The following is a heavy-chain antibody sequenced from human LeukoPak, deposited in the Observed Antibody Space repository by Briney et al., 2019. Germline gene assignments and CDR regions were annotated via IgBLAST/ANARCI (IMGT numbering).Heavy chain of an antibody. Sequence: GGSLRLSCAASGFTFSDYYMSWIRQAPGKGLEWVSYISSSGSTIYYADSVKGRFTISRDNAKNSLYLQMNSLRAEDTAVYYFARGEDSSMITFGGVIVLFDYWGQGTLVTVSS. D-gene: IGHD3-16*02. J-gene: IGHJ4*02. CDR1: GFTFSDYY. CDR3: ARGEDSSMITFGGVIVLFDY. V-gene: IGHV3-11*01. CDR2: ISSSGSTI.